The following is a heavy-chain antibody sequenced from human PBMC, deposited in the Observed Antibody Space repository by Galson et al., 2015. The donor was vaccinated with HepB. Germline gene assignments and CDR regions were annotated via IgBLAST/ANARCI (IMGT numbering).Heavy chain of an antibody. J-gene: IGHJ6*02. CDR2: VTHGGSG. V-gene: IGHV4-34*01. D-gene: IGHD4-17*01. CDR3: ARGRGRRLVTTYSYYGLDV. Sequence: TLSLTCGVSGESLSGYHWSWIRQAPGKGLEWIGKVTHGGSGNYNPSLTGRVTISADTSKGQVSLKMTSVTAADTAIYYCARGRGRRLVTTYSYYGLDVWGQGTTVTVSS. CDR1: GESLSGYH.